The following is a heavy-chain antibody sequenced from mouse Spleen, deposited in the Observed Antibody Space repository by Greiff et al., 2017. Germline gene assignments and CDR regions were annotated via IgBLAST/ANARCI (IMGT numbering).Heavy chain of an antibody. CDR2: IWSDGST. CDR1: GFSLTSYG. V-gene: IGHV2-6*02. J-gene: IGHJ4*01. D-gene: IGHD2-1*01. CDR3: ASHGNYDDYYAMDY. Sequence: QVQLQQSGPGLVAPSQSLSITCTVSGFSLTSYGVHWVRQPPGKGLEWLVVIWSDGSTTYNSALKSRLSISKDNSKSQVFLKMNSLQTDDTAMYYCASHGNYDDYYAMDYWGQGTSVTVSS.